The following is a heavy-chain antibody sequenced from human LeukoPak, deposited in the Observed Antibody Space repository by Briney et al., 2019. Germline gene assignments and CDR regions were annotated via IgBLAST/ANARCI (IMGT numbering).Heavy chain of an antibody. V-gene: IGHV3-7*01. CDR1: GFTSSRPW. CDR3: ARDCSGGSCYYYYGMDV. J-gene: IGHJ6*02. Sequence: GALKPPFATPGFTSSRPWMGWVRPAPGKGLGWGGNIKEDGSEKYYVDSVKGRFTISRDNAKNSLYLQMNSLGAEDTAVYYCARDCSGGSCYYYYGMDVWGQGTTVTVSS. D-gene: IGHD2-15*01. CDR2: IKEDGSEK.